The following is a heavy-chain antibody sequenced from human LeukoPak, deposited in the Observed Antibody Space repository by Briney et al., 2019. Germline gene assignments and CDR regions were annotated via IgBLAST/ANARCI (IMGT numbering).Heavy chain of an antibody. J-gene: IGHJ4*02. V-gene: IGHV1-2*02. CDR3: ARVPRWIQLWDY. D-gene: IGHD5-18*01. CDR2: INPNSGGT. CDR1: GCTFTGYY. Sequence: ASVKVSCKASGCTFTGYYMHWVRQAPGQGLEWMGWINPNSGGTDYAQKFQGRVTMTRDTSISTAYMELSRLRSDDTAVYYCARVPRWIQLWDYWGQGTLVTVSS.